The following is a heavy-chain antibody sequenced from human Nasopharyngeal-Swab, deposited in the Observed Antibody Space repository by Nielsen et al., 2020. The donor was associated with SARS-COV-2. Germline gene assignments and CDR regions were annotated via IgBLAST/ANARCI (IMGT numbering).Heavy chain of an antibody. CDR3: ARDRYYDFWSGYLEEVGLYYYYGMDV. V-gene: IGHV3-48*04. Sequence: WIRQPPGKGLEWVSYISSSSSTIYYADSVKGRFTISRDNAKNSLYLQINSLRAEDTAVYYCARDRYYDFWSGYLEEVGLYYYYGMDVWGQGTTVTVSS. J-gene: IGHJ6*02. D-gene: IGHD3-3*01. CDR2: ISSSSSTI.